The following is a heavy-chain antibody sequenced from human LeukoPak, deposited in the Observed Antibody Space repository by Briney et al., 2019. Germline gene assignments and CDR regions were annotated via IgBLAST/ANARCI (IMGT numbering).Heavy chain of an antibody. D-gene: IGHD4-17*01. CDR2: IYISGST. V-gene: IGHV4-4*07. J-gene: IGHJ6*03. Sequence: PSETLSLTCTVSGGSISSYYWSWIRQPAGKGLEWIGRIYISGSTNYNPSLKSRVTMSVDTSKNQFSLKLGSVTAADTAVYYCARVAVTVRRGYMDVWGKGTTVTVSS. CDR1: GGSISSYY. CDR3: ARVAVTVRRGYMDV.